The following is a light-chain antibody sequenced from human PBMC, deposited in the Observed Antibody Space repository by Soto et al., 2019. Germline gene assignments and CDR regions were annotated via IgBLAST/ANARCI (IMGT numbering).Light chain of an antibody. J-gene: IGKJ5*01. CDR3: HQYGSLIT. CDR2: GAF. Sequence: IMLTQSPGTLSWSPGERATLSYMASQSLSSSYLAWYQQKPGQAPRLLIYGAFSSATDIPDRFSRSGSGTDFTLTINRLEPDDSAVYYCHQYGSLITLGHGTRLE. V-gene: IGKV3-20*01. CDR1: QSLSSSY.